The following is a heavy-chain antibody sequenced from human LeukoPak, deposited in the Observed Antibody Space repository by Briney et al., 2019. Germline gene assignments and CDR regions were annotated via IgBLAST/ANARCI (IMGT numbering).Heavy chain of an antibody. CDR1: GFTFSDLG. J-gene: IGHJ4*02. CDR2: IRYDGSTR. D-gene: IGHD5-12*01. CDR3: AAVDKRVGFDC. Sequence: GGSLRLSCAASGFTFSDLGMHWVRQAPGKGLEWVAFIRYDGSTRSYADSVKGRFTISRDNSKNTLYLQMSGLRVDDTALYYCAAVDKRVGFDCWGQGTLVTVS. V-gene: IGHV3-30*02.